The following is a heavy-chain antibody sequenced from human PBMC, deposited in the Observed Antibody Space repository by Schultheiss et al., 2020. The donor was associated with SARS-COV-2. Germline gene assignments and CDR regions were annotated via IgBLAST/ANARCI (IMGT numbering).Heavy chain of an antibody. D-gene: IGHD3-10*01. CDR1: GASITSYY. V-gene: IGHV4-4*07. Sequence: SETLSLTCTVSGASITSYYWSWIRQPAGRGLEWIGRIFASGSTNYNPSLKNRFSMSIDTSTNQISLRLSSVTAADTALYYCARGKEEGRIYYFYYMDVWGKGTAVTVSS. J-gene: IGHJ6*03. CDR3: ARGKEEGRIYYFYYMDV. CDR2: IFASGST.